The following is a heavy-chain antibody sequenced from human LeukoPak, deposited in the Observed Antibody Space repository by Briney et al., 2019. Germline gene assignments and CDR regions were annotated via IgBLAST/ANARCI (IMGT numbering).Heavy chain of an antibody. V-gene: IGHV3-74*01. CDR2: INSDGSNT. Sequence: GGSLRLSCAASGFTFGSYWMHWVRQTPGKGLVWVSRINSDGSNTNYADSVKGRFTISRGNAKNTLYLQMNSLRAEDTAVYYCARGRVVGGYYFDYWGQGTLVTVSS. CDR1: GFTFGSYW. J-gene: IGHJ4*02. CDR3: ARGRVVGGYYFDY. D-gene: IGHD2-15*01.